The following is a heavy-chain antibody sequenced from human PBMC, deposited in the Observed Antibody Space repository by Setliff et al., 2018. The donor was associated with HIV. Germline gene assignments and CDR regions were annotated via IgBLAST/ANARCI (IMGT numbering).Heavy chain of an antibody. CDR1: GFTLSNYW. J-gene: IGHJ4*02. Sequence: GGSLRLSCVASGFTLSNYWMTWVRQAPGKGLEWVANTRQDGGEAYYVDSVKGRFIASTDNAKNSLFLEMNSLKAEDTAVYYCARAYNVYDYRSDSSGYDYWGQGTQVTVSS. D-gene: IGHD3-22*01. CDR2: TRQDGGEA. V-gene: IGHV3-7*03. CDR3: ARAYNVYDYRSDSSGYDY.